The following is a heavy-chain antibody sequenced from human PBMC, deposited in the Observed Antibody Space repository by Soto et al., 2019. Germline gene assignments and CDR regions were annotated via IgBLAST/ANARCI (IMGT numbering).Heavy chain of an antibody. CDR3: AKDRYDYGDYVTFDY. V-gene: IGHV3-23*01. J-gene: IGHJ4*02. CDR2: ISGSGGST. Sequence: PGGSLRISCAASGFTFSSYAMSWVRQAPGKGLEWVSAISGSGGSTYYADSVKGRFTISRDNSKNTLYLQMNSLRAEDTAVYYCAKDRYDYGDYVTFDYWGQGTLVTVSS. D-gene: IGHD4-17*01. CDR1: GFTFSSYA.